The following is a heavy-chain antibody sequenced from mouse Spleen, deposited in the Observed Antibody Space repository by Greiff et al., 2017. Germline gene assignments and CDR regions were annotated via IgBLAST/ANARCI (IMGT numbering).Heavy chain of an antibody. CDR3: ASELGTGAMDY. CDR1: GFTFSDYG. D-gene: IGHD3-1*01. CDR2: ISSGSSTI. J-gene: IGHJ4*01. Sequence: EVQLVESGGGLVKPGGSLKLSCAASGFTFSDYGMHWVRQAPEKGLEWVAYISSGSSTIYYADTVKGRFTISRDNAKNTLFLQMTSLRSEDTAMYYCASELGTGAMDYWGQGTSVTVSS. V-gene: IGHV5-17*01.